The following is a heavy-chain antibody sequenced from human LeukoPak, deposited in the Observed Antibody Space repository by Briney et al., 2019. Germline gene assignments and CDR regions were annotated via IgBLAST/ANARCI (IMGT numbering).Heavy chain of an antibody. D-gene: IGHD5-12*01. CDR2: IFFSGIT. V-gene: IGHV4-59*06. J-gene: IGHJ4*02. CDR1: GGSISSYY. Sequence: PSETLSLTCTVSGGSISSYYWSWIRQHPGKGLEWIGYIFFSGITYYNPSFKSRVTISLTTSKNQFSLKMTSVTAADTAVYYCARVSQEYGGYDFDYWGQGTLVTVSS. CDR3: ARVSQEYGGYDFDY.